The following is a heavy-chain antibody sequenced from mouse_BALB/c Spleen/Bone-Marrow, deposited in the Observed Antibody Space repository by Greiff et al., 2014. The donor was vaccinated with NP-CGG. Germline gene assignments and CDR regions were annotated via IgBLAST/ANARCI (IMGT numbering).Heavy chain of an antibody. J-gene: IGHJ4*01. Sequence: EVQLVESGGGLVQPGGSLKLSCAASGFTFSSYTMSWVRQTPEKRLEWVAYISNGGGSTYYPDTVGGRFTISRDNAKNTLYLQMSSLKSEDTAMYYCARGLRGYAMDYWGQGTSVTVSS. V-gene: IGHV5-12-2*01. CDR2: ISNGGGST. CDR1: GFTFSSYT. CDR3: ARGLRGYAMDY. D-gene: IGHD2-4*01.